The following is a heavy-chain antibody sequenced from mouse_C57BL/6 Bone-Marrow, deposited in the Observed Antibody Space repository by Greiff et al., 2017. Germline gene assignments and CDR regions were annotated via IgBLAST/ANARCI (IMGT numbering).Heavy chain of an antibody. CDR2: IYPGNSDT. Sequence: VQLQQSGTVLARPGASVKMSCKTSGYTFTSYWMHWVKQRPGQGLEWIGAIYPGNSDTSYNQKFKGKAKLTAFTSASTAYMELSSLTNEDSAVYYCTREFSITTVVALDYWGQGTTLTVSS. CDR3: TREFSITTVVALDY. J-gene: IGHJ2*01. D-gene: IGHD1-1*01. V-gene: IGHV1-5*01. CDR1: GYTFTSYW.